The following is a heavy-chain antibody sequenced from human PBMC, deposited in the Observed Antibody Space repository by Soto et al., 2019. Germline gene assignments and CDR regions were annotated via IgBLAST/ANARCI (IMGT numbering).Heavy chain of an antibody. V-gene: IGHV4-61*01. J-gene: IGHJ6*02. CDR2: IYYSGST. Sequence: QVQLQESGPGLVKPSETLSLTCTVSGGSVSSGSYYWSWIRQPPGKGLEWIGYIYYSGSTNYNPSHKSRVTISIVTSKNQFSLKLSSVTAADTAVYYCAREIAAAGPPFYYYYGMDVWGQGTTVTVSS. CDR1: GGSVSSGSYY. D-gene: IGHD6-13*01. CDR3: AREIAAAGPPFYYYYGMDV.